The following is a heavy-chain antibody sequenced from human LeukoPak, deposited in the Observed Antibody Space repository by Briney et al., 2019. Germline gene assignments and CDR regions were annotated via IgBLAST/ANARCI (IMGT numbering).Heavy chain of an antibody. J-gene: IGHJ4*02. CDR1: SASLSGTYYF. Sequence: PAETLFLTCTVPSASLSGTYYFWGRIRQAPGKGLEWTGSIYNSGPTYYNPSLMSGVTMSVDASKNRIALKLTSGTASDTAVYYCARHRVGYCTSVTCPTVEYWGQGTLVTVSS. CDR2: IYNSGPT. CDR3: ARHRVGYCTSVTCPTVEY. V-gene: IGHV4-39*01. D-gene: IGHD2-8*02.